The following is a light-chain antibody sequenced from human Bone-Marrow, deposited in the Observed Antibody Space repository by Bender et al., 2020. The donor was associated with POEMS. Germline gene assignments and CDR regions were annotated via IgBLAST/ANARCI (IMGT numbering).Light chain of an antibody. J-gene: IGLJ2*01. CDR3: GSYVNNNNLI. Sequence: SYEVTQPPSVSVSPGQTASITCSGDDLGDKYVAWYQQKPGQSPVLVIYQDTKRPSGIPDRFSGSKSANTASLTVSGLQAGDEADYYCGSYVNNNNLIFGGGTKLTVL. V-gene: IGLV3-1*01. CDR2: QDT. CDR1: DLGDKY.